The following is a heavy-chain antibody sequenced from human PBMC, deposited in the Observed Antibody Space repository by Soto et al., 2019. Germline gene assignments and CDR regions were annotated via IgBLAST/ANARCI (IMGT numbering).Heavy chain of an antibody. D-gene: IGHD3-22*01. CDR3: AKVGSGSRYYYYGMDV. V-gene: IGHV3-23*01. J-gene: IGHJ6*02. CDR2: ISCSGGST. Sequence: GGSLRLSFAASGFTFSRYAMSWVRQAPGKGLEWVSAISCSGGSTYYADSVKGRFTISRDNSKNTLYLQMNSLRAEDTAVYYCAKVGSGSRYYYYGMDVWGQGTTVTVSS. CDR1: GFTFSRYA.